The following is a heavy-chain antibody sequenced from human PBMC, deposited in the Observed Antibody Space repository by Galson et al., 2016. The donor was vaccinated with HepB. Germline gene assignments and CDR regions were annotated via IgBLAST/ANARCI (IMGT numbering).Heavy chain of an antibody. CDR3: AREGPAETFDY. D-gene: IGHD6-13*01. CDR1: GFTFSTYS. V-gene: IGHV3-21*01. CDR2: ISSSSSYI. J-gene: IGHJ4*02. Sequence: SLRLSCAASGFTFSTYSMNWVRQAPGKGLEWVSSISSSSSYIYYADSVRGRFTISRDNARNSLYLQMNSLRAEDTAVYYCAREGPAETFDYWGQGTLVTVSS.